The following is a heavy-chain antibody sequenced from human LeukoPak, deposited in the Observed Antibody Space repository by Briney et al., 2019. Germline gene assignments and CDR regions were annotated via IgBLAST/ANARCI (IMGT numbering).Heavy chain of an antibody. Sequence: ASVKVSCKASGGTFSSYAISWVRQAPGQGPEWMGWINAKNGGTEYAQKFQGRVTLTRDTSISTAYMVLTSLRYDDTAVYYCARVTSGTYHYWGQGTLVTISS. J-gene: IGHJ4*02. CDR3: ARVTSGTYHY. CDR1: GGTFSSYA. V-gene: IGHV1-2*02. CDR2: INAKNGGT. D-gene: IGHD1-26*01.